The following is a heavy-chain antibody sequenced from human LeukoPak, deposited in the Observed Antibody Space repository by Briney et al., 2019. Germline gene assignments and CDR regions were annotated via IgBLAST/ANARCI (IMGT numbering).Heavy chain of an antibody. Sequence: GASVKVSCKASGYTFTGYYMHWVRQAPGQGLEWMGWISAYNGDINYAQKLQGRVTMTTDTSTSTAYMELRSLRSDDTAVYSCARVRGLPAAGTGLGYFDYWGQGTLVTVSS. CDR1: GYTFTGYY. J-gene: IGHJ4*02. CDR3: ARVRGLPAAGTGLGYFDY. D-gene: IGHD6-13*01. CDR2: ISAYNGDI. V-gene: IGHV1-18*04.